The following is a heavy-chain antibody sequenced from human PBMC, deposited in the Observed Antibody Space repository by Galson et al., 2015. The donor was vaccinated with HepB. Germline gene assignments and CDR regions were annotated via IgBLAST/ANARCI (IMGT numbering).Heavy chain of an antibody. V-gene: IGHV1-18*01. D-gene: IGHD3-10*01. CDR2: ISAYNGNT. CDR1: GYYFTHYG. J-gene: IGHJ4*02. CDR3: ARDQAMIRGVGIDF. Sequence: SVKVSCKASGYYFTHYGITWVRQAPGQGLQWMGWISAYNGNTNYAPEFQDRVTMITDASTGTAYMELRSLRSDDTAIYYCARDQAMIRGVGIDFWGQGTLVTVSS.